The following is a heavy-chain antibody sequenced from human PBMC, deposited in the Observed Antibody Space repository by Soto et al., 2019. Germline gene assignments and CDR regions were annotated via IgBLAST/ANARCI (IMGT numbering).Heavy chain of an antibody. D-gene: IGHD2-15*01. CDR3: ARGLVVAPIYFDS. CDR2: IYYSGST. Sequence: QVQLQESGPGLVKPSQNLSLTCTVSGGSISSGAYYWSWIRQHPGKGLEWIGYIYYSGSTYYSPSHKSRRTISVDTSKNQFYLKLSSVTSADSAVYYCARGLVVAPIYFDSWGQGTLVTVSS. CDR1: GGSISSGAYY. V-gene: IGHV4-31*03. J-gene: IGHJ4*02.